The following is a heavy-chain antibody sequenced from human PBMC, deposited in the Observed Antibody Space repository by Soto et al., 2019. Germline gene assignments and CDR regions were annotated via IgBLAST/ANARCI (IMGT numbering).Heavy chain of an antibody. V-gene: IGHV5-51*01. CDR3: ARLGSSPYSSSAY. Sequence: GESLKISCKASGYSFSYYWIGWVRQMPGKGLEWMGSIHPGDSNTRDSPSFQGQVTISVDKSISTAYLQWSSLKASDTAMYYCARLGSSPYSSSAYCGHGTLVTVSS. CDR1: GYSFSYYW. D-gene: IGHD6-6*01. CDR2: IHPGDSNT. J-gene: IGHJ4*01.